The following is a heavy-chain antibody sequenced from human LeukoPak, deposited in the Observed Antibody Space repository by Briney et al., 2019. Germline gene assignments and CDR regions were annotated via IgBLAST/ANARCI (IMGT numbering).Heavy chain of an antibody. CDR1: GFTFSSYA. Sequence: GGSLRLSCAASGFTFSSYAMNWVRQAPGKGLEWVSTVNADGGNTYYADSVKGRFTISRDNSKSTLILQMNSLRVEDTALYYCTKRVKYGGTWDHFADWGQGTLVTVSS. CDR2: VNADGGNT. J-gene: IGHJ4*02. V-gene: IGHV3-23*01. D-gene: IGHD1-26*01. CDR3: TKRVKYGGTWDHFAD.